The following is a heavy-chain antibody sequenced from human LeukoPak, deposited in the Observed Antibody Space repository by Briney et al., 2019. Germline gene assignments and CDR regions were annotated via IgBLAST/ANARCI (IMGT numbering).Heavy chain of an antibody. V-gene: IGHV4-4*02. D-gene: IGHD2-2*01. CDR3: ARRPIVVVPPAVRLYYYYYMDV. CDR2: IYHSGST. CDR1: GGSISSSNW. Sequence: SGTLSLTCAVSGGSISSSNWWSWVRQPPGKGLEWIGEIYHSGSTNYNPSLKSRVTISVDKSKNQFSLKLSSVTAADTAVHYFARRPIVVVPPAVRLYYYYYMDVWGKGTTVTISS. J-gene: IGHJ6*03.